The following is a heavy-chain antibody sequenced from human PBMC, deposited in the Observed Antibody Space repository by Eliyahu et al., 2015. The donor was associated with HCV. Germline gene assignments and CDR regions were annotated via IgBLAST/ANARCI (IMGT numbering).Heavy chain of an antibody. CDR1: GFXFSTYA. V-gene: IGHV3-23*01. Sequence: EVLLLESGGGLVQPGGSLXLSCTASGFXFSTYAMGWVRQAPGKGLEWVSGIFGSGGGVDYADSVKGRFSISRDNSKNILYLQMNSLRAEDSAVYYCAKDKTPDGAWDCDSWGQGTLVIVSS. D-gene: IGHD1-26*01. CDR3: AKDKTPDGAWDCDS. J-gene: IGHJ4*02. CDR2: IFGSGGGV.